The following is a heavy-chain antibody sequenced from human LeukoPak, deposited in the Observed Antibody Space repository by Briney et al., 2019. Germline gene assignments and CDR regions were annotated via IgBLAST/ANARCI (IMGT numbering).Heavy chain of an antibody. CDR3: ARGRPRSSGWYSDY. Sequence: SETLSLTCAVYGGSFSGYYWSWIRQPPGKGLEWIGEINHSGSTNYNPSLKSRVTISVDTSKNQFSLKLSSVTAADTAVYYCARGRPRSSGWYSDYWGQGALVTVSS. V-gene: IGHV4-34*01. J-gene: IGHJ4*02. D-gene: IGHD6-19*01. CDR2: INHSGST. CDR1: GGSFSGYY.